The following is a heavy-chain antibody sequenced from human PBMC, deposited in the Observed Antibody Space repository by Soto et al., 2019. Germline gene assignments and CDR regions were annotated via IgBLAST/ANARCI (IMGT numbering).Heavy chain of an antibody. CDR2: TNPSGGST. CDR3: AREKQRGIDSSGYYPVYYYYGMDV. V-gene: IGHV1-46*01. J-gene: IGHJ6*02. CDR1: AYTISSYS. Sequence: ASGKVSLTASAYTISSYSMHSVRQTPGQGLEWMGITNPSGGSTSYAQKFQGRVTTTRDTSTSTVYMELSSLRSEDTAVSYCAREKQRGIDSSGYYPVYYYYGMDVWGQGTTVTVSS. D-gene: IGHD3-22*01.